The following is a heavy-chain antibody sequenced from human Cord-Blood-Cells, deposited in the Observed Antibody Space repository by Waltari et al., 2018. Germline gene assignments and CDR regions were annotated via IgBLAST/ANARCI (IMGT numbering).Heavy chain of an antibody. J-gene: IGHJ3*02. CDR1: GFTFSSYS. D-gene: IGHD3-10*01. V-gene: IGHV3-48*02. Sequence: EVQLVASGGGLVQPGGSLRLPCAASGFTFSSYSMNWVRQAPGKGREGVSYIRSSSRNRYDEESVKGRFTIARDKAKKSLYLQMNRLRDEDTAVYYCARDRGGHDAFDIWGQGTMVTVSS. CDR3: ARDRGGHDAFDI. CDR2: IRSSSRNR.